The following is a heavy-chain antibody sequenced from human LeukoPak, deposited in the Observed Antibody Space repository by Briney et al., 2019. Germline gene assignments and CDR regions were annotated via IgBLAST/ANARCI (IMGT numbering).Heavy chain of an antibody. V-gene: IGHV4-61*02. J-gene: IGHJ4*02. CDR2: IYTSGST. CDR1: GGSISSGSYY. CDR3: ARAKPLGYCSGGSCYRTHYFDY. D-gene: IGHD2-15*01. Sequence: PSQTLSLTCTVSGGSISSGSYYWSWIRQPAGKGLEWIGRIYTSGSTNYNPSLKSRVTTSVDTSKNQFSLKLSSVTAADTAVYYCARAKPLGYCSGGSCYRTHYFDYWGQGTLVTVSS.